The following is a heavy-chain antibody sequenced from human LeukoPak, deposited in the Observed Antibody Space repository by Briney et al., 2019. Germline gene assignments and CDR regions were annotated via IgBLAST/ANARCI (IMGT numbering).Heavy chain of an antibody. CDR3: ARSFSYQDTLTGCWGPPYYFDY. J-gene: IGHJ4*02. CDR2: IDWDDDK. CDR1: GFSLSSRGVC. V-gene: IGHV2-70*01. Sequence: SGPALVKPTQTLTLTCTFSGFSLSSRGVCVSWIRQPPGKALEWLAHIDWDDDKNYSTSLKTRLTISKDTSKNQVVLTMTNIDPVDTATYFCARSFSYQDTLTGCWGPPYYFDYWGQGILVTVSS. D-gene: IGHD3-9*01.